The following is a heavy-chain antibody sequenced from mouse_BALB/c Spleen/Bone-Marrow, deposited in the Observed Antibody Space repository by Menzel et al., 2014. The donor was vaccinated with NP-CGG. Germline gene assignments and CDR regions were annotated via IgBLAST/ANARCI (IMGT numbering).Heavy chain of an antibody. CDR2: IYPSDTYT. D-gene: IGHD1-1*01. Sequence: QVQLKQSGAELVRPGASVKLPCRASGYTFTSYWINWVKQRPGQGLEWIGKIYPSDTYTNYNQRFKDKATLTVDKSSSTAYMQLSSPTSEDSAVYYCTRYGNSHYYAVDYWGQGTSVTVSS. CDR3: TRYGNSHYYAVDY. V-gene: IGHV1-69*02. J-gene: IGHJ4*01. CDR1: GYTFTSYW.